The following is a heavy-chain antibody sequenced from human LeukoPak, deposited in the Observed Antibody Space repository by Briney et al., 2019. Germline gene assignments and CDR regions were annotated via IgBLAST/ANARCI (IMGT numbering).Heavy chain of an antibody. V-gene: IGHV3-53*05. CDR1: GFAVSSHR. CDR3: AKEGTSLYYFDY. CDR2: IYTGGNT. Sequence: GGSLRLSCAASGFAVSSHRMTWVRQAPGKGLEWVSFIYTGGNTYYADSVEGRFTISRDNSKNMVYLQMNSLRAEDTAVYYCAKEGTSLYYFDYWGQGTLVTVSS. D-gene: IGHD1-1*01. J-gene: IGHJ4*02.